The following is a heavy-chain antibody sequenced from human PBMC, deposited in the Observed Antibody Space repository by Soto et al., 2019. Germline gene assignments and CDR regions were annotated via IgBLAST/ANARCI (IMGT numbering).Heavy chain of an antibody. Sequence: ASVKVSCKSSGYTFTSYDINWVRQATGQGLEWMGWMNPNSGNTGYAQKFQGRVTMTRNTSISTAYMELSSLRSEDTAVYYCARGPYIVVVPAAINYYYYMDVWGKGTTVTVSS. J-gene: IGHJ6*03. V-gene: IGHV1-8*01. CDR1: GYTFTSYD. D-gene: IGHD2-2*02. CDR2: MNPNSGNT. CDR3: ARGPYIVVVPAAINYYYYMDV.